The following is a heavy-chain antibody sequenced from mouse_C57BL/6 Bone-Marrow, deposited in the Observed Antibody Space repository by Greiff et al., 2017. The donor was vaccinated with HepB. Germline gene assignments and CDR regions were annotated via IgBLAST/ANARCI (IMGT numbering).Heavy chain of an antibody. CDR3: ARDRYNGNHFAY. CDR2: ISDGGSYT. Sequence: EVKLMESGGGLVKPGGSLKLSCAASGFTFSSYAMSWVRQTPEKRLEWVATISDGGSYTYYPDNVKGRFTISRDNAKNNLYLQMSQLKSEDTAMYYWARDRYNGNHFAYWGQGTLVTVSA. D-gene: IGHD2-1*01. CDR1: GFTFSSYA. J-gene: IGHJ3*01. V-gene: IGHV5-4*01.